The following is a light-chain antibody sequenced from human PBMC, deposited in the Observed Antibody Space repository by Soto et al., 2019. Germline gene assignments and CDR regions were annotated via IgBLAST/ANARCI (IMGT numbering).Light chain of an antibody. CDR2: EVS. V-gene: IGLV2-14*01. CDR1: SSDVGGYNY. J-gene: IGLJ3*02. CDR3: SSYTGSSTPV. Sequence: QSVLTQPASVSGSPGQSITICCTGTSSDVGGYNYVSWYQHHPGKAPKLMIYEVSNRPSGVSNRFSGSKSGNTASLTISGLQAEDEADYYCSSYTGSSTPVFGGGTKLTVL.